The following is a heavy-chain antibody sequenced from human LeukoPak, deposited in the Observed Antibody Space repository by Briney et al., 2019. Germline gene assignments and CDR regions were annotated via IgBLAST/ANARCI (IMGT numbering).Heavy chain of an antibody. J-gene: IGHJ4*02. CDR2: ISEDGDT. Sequence: GGSLGLSCAASGFTFGVFAMHWFGKAPGKGREWVSLISEDGDTYYGDSVKGRFTVSRDNSKNSLYLQMNSLRTEDTGLYYCARVRTAMEIGAYWGQGTLVTVSS. CDR3: ARVRTAMEIGAY. CDR1: GFTFGVFA. D-gene: IGHD5-18*01. V-gene: IGHV3-43*02.